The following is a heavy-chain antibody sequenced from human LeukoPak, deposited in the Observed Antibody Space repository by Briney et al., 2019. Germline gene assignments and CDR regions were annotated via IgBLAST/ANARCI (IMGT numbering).Heavy chain of an antibody. Sequence: GGSLRLSCSASGFTVSSNYMSWVRQAPGKGLEWVSSISSSSSYIYYADSVKGRFTISRDNAKNSLYLQMNSLRAEDTAVYYCARDLLVEWWGQGTLVTVSS. CDR3: ARDLLVEW. CDR1: GFTVSSNY. V-gene: IGHV3-21*01. CDR2: ISSSSSYI. J-gene: IGHJ4*02. D-gene: IGHD3-3*01.